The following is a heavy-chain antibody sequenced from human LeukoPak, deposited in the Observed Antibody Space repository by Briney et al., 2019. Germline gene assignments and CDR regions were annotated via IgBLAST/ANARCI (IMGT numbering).Heavy chain of an antibody. CDR3: ARGPPFSIAAAGYTLQNWFDP. CDR2: IIPIFGTA. D-gene: IGHD6-13*01. J-gene: IGHJ5*02. V-gene: IGHV1-69*13. CDR1: GGTFSSYA. Sequence: SVKVSCKASGGTFSSYAISWVRQAPGQGLEWMGGIIPIFGTANYAQKFQGRVTITADESTSTAYMELRSLRSEDTAVYYCARGPPFSIAAAGYTLQNWFDPWGQGTLVTVSS.